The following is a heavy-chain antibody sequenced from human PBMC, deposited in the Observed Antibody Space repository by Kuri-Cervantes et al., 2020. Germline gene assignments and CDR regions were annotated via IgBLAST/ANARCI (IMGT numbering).Heavy chain of an antibody. V-gene: IGHV4-34*01. J-gene: IGHJ4*02. CDR1: GGSFSGYY. CDR3: AKADLITLGPDY. D-gene: IGHD3-3*02. Sequence: SETLSLTCAVYGGSFSGYYWSWIRQPPGKGLEWIGEINHSGSTNYNPSLKSRVTISVDTSKNQFSLKLSSVTAADTAVYYCAKADLITLGPDYWSQGTLVTVSS. CDR2: INHSGST.